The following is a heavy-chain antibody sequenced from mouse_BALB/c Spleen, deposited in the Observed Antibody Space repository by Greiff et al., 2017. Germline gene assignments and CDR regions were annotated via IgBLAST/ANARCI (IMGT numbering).Heavy chain of an antibody. V-gene: IGHV3-2*02. D-gene: IGHD2-2*01. Sequence: EVHLVESGPGLVKPSQSLSLTCTVTGYSITSDYAWNWIRQFPGNKLEWMGYISYSGSTSYNPSLKSRISITRDTSKNQFFLQLNSVTTEDTATYYCARSGGYDGRFAYWGQGTLVTVSA. CDR3: ARSGGYDGRFAY. CDR2: ISYSGST. CDR1: GYSITSDYA. J-gene: IGHJ3*01.